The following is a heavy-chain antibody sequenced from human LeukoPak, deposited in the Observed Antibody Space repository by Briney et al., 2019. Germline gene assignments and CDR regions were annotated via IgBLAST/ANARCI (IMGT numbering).Heavy chain of an antibody. CDR2: IKSKVNGETT. V-gene: IGHV3-15*05. CDR1: GFTFTSAW. D-gene: IGHD2-15*01. CDR3: ARDRGGSYSAIDY. J-gene: IGHJ4*02. Sequence: GGSLRLSCATSGFTFTSAWMSWVRQAPGKGLEWVGRIKSKVNGETTDYGAPVKGRFIISRDDSNNIVYLQMNSLIAEDTAVYYCARDRGGSYSAIDYWGQGTLVTVSS.